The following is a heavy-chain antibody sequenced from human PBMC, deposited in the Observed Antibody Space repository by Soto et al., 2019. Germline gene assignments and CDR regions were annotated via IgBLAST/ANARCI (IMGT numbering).Heavy chain of an antibody. CDR2: LYYTGSN. V-gene: IGHV4-39*02. CDR3: ARGWWEREGYLMDV. Sequence: SETLSLTCTVSGGSINSDKYYWGWVRQPPGRGLEWIAGLYYTGSNFYNPSLKNRVSISVDTSKNQFSLTLNSMTAADTAVYYCARGWWEREGYLMDVWGQGTTVTVSS. D-gene: IGHD1-26*01. CDR1: GGSINSDKYY. J-gene: IGHJ6*02.